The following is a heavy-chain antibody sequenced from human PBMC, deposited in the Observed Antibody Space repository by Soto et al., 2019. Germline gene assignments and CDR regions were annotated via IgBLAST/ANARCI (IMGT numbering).Heavy chain of an antibody. V-gene: IGHV3-74*01. Sequence: LRLSCAASGFTFSIYWMHCVRQAPGKGRVWVSRINSDGSSTSYADSVKCRFTISRDNAKHQLYLQMNRLRAEDTGVYYCARAGLKWELLPDAFDICGQGTTATVS. CDR3: ARAGLKWELLPDAFDI. D-gene: IGHD1-26*01. CDR2: INSDGSST. J-gene: IGHJ3*02. CDR1: GFTFSIYW.